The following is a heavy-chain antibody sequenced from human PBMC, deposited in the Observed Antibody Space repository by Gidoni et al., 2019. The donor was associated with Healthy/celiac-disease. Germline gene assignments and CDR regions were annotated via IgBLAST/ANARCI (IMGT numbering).Heavy chain of an antibody. CDR1: GAPLTELS. Sequence: QVQLVQFGAEVRQPGPSVQVSCKVSGAPLTELSMHWVRQAPGEGLEGMGGVDPEDGETSDAQKFQGRVTMTEDTSTDTPYMELSSLRSEDTAVYYCGTLRFCCHDAFDIWGQGTMVTVSS. CDR2: VDPEDGET. J-gene: IGHJ3*02. CDR3: GTLRFCCHDAFDI. D-gene: IGHD4-17*01. V-gene: IGHV1-24*01.